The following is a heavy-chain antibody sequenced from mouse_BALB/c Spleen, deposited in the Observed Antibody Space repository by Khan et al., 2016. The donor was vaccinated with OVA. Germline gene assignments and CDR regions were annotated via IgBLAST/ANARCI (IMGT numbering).Heavy chain of an antibody. CDR3: AMGRTY. Sequence: VQLKESGPGLVKPSQSLSLTYTVTGYSITSDYAWNWIRQFPGNKLEWMGYITYSGSTSYNPSLKSRISITRDTSKNQFFLQLNSVTTEDTATYYCAMGRTYWGQGTLVTVSA. CDR2: ITYSGST. D-gene: IGHD4-1*01. V-gene: IGHV3-2*02. CDR1: GYSITSDYA. J-gene: IGHJ3*01.